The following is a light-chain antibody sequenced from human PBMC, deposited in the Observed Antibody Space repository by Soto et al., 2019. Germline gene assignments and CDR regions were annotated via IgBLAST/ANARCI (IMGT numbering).Light chain of an antibody. CDR2: GAS. V-gene: IGKV3-15*01. J-gene: IGKJ4*01. CDR3: QQYNNWPPLT. CDR1: QSVSSY. Sequence: EIVMTQSPATLSASAGERATLSCRASQSVSSYLDWYQQKPSQAPRLLIYGASTRATGIPARFSGSGSGTAFTLIISSLQSEDFAVYYCQQYNNWPPLTFGGGTKVEIK.